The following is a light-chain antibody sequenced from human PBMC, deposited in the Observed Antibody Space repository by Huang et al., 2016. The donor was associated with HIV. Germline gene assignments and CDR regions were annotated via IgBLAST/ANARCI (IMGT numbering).Light chain of an antibody. CDR1: QSVSSY. CDR3: QQRSNWPPAVT. CDR2: DAS. V-gene: IGKV3-11*01. J-gene: IGKJ5*01. Sequence: EIVLTQSPATLSLSPGKRATLSCRASQSVSSYLAGYQQKPVQAPRLLIYDASNRATGIPARFSGSGSGTDFTLTISSLEPEDFAVYYCQQRSNWPPAVTFGQGTRLEIK.